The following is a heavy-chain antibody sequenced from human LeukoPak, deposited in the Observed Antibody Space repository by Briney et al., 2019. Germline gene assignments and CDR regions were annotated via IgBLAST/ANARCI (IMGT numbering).Heavy chain of an antibody. Sequence: SETLSLTCAVYGGSFSGYYWSWIRQPPGKGLEWIGEINHSGSTNYNPSLKSRVTISVGTSKNQFSLKLSSVTAADTAVYYCARGYLAARPPLHYWGQGTLVTVSS. D-gene: IGHD6-6*01. J-gene: IGHJ4*02. CDR3: ARGYLAARPPLHY. CDR2: INHSGST. CDR1: GGSFSGYY. V-gene: IGHV4-34*01.